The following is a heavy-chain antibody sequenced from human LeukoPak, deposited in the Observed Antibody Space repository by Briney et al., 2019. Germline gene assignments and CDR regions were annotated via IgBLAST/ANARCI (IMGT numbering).Heavy chain of an antibody. D-gene: IGHD2-21*02. CDR2: ISGSGGST. CDR3: AKDPDTYCGGDCYSDY. Sequence: PGGSLRLSCAASGFTFSSYAMSWVRQAPGKGLEWVSAISGSGGSTYYADSVKGRFTISRDNSKNTLYLQMNSLRAEDTAVYYCAKDPDTYCGGDCYSDYWGQGTLVTVSS. J-gene: IGHJ4*02. CDR1: GFTFSSYA. V-gene: IGHV3-23*01.